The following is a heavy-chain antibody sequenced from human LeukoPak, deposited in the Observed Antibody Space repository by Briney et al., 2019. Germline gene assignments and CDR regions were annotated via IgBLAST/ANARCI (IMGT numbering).Heavy chain of an antibody. CDR2: ISGSGGST. D-gene: IGHD7-27*01. V-gene: IGHV3-23*01. CDR3: ARGTAGTGLDY. J-gene: IGHJ4*02. Sequence: GGSLRLSCAASGFTFSSYAMSWVRQAPGKGLEWVSAISGSGGSTYYADSVKGRFTISRDNAKNTLYLQLNNLRAEDTAVYYCARGTAGTGLDYWGQGTLITVSS. CDR1: GFTFSSYA.